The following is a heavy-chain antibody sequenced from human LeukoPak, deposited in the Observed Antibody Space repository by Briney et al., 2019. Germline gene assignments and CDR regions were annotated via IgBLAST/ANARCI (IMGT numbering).Heavy chain of an antibody. D-gene: IGHD3-22*01. CDR2: IYTSGST. J-gene: IGHJ5*02. CDR1: GGSISSYY. V-gene: IGHV4-4*07. Sequence: SETLSLTCTVSGGSISSYYWSWIRQPAGKGLEWIGRIYTSGSTNYNPSLKSRVTMSVDTSKNQFSLKLSSVTAADTAVYYCARLLSSTYDSRGGWFDPWGQGTLVTVSS. CDR3: ARLLSSTYDSRGGWFDP.